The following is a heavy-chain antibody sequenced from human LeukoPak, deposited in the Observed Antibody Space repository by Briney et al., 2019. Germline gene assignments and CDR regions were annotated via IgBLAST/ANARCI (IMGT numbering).Heavy chain of an antibody. D-gene: IGHD4-17*01. V-gene: IGHV4-59*01. Sequence: PSETLSLTCTVSGGSISSYYWSWIRQPPGKGLEWIGYIYYSGSTSYNPSLKSRVTISVDTSKNQFSLKLSSVTAADTAVYYCAAYGDYVANAFDIWGQGTMVTVSS. J-gene: IGHJ3*02. CDR2: IYYSGST. CDR1: GGSISSYY. CDR3: AAYGDYVANAFDI.